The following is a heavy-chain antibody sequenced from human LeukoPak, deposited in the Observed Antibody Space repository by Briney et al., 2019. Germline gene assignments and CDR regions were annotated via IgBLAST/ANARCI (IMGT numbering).Heavy chain of an antibody. CDR1: GVTCTDAW. J-gene: IGHJ4*02. V-gene: IGHV3-15*01. CDR2: TKNRPDGATT. CDR3: TTVDYGGNAVVVLNDPFDY. D-gene: IGHD4/OR15-4a*01. Sequence: KTGGSLTRYGAAAGVTCTDAWRRRHRHGPGQGLVGGVRTKNRPDGATTEYAGSVKSRVTISRDEAKITLYLQMNSLKTEHTAVYYCTTVDYGGNAVVVLNDPFDYWGQGTLVTVSS.